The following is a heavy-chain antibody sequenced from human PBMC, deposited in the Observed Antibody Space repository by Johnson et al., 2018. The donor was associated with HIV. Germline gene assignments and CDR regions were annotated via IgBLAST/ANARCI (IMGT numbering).Heavy chain of an antibody. D-gene: IGHD6-19*01. Sequence: VQLVESGGGLVQPGGSLRLSCAASGFTFSSYDMFWVRQATGKGLEWVSSIGTAGDTYYPGSVRGRFTISRDNSKNTLYLQMNSLRAEDTAVYFCAKSSIAVQDAFDMWGQGTMVTVSS. CDR3: AKSSIAVQDAFDM. CDR1: GFTFSSYD. J-gene: IGHJ3*02. CDR2: IGTAGDT. V-gene: IGHV3-13*01.